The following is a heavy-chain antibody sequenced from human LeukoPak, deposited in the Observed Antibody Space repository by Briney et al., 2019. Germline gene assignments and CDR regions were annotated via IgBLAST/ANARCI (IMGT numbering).Heavy chain of an antibody. D-gene: IGHD2-21*01. CDR3: ARDLRVFPDY. V-gene: IGHV4-34*01. CDR2: INHSGST. CDR1: GGSFSVYY. Sequence: NPSETLSLTCAVYGGSFSVYYWSWIRQPPGKGLEWIGEINHSGSTNYNPSLKSRVTISVDTSKNQFSLKLSSVTAADTAVYYCARDLRVFPDYWGQGTLVTVSS. J-gene: IGHJ4*02.